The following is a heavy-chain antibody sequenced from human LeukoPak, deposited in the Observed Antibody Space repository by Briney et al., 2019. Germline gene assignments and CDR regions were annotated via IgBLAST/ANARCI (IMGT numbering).Heavy chain of an antibody. Sequence: ASVKVSCKASGYTFTNYYLHWVRQAPGQGLEWMGILNPGGGSRNYAQKFQGRVTMTRDTSTSTVYMELTSLRSDDTAVYYCARGRDRGASTPFDYWGQGTLVTVSS. CDR3: ARGRDRGASTPFDY. CDR1: GYTFTNYY. J-gene: IGHJ4*02. D-gene: IGHD1-26*01. CDR2: LNPGGGSR. V-gene: IGHV1-46*01.